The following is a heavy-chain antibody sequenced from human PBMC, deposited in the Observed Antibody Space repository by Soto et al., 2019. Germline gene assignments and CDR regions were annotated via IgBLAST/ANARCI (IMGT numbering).Heavy chain of an antibody. CDR3: AGTYYYDSSGYDDAFDI. CDR1: GYTFTSYG. CDR2: ISAYNGNT. V-gene: IGHV1-18*01. Sequence: VKVSCKASGYTFTSYGISWVRQAPGQGLEWMGWISAYNGNTNYAQKLQGRVTMTTDTSTSTAYMELRSLRSDDTAVYYCAGTYYYDSSGYDDAFDIWGQGTMVTVSS. J-gene: IGHJ3*02. D-gene: IGHD3-22*01.